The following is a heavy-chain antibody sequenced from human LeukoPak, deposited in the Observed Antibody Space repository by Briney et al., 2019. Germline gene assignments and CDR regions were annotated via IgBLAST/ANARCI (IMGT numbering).Heavy chain of an antibody. V-gene: IGHV3-23*01. J-gene: IGHJ4*02. CDR3: ANLIRSSWFGAADY. CDR1: GFTFSNYG. CDR2: ISGSVGST. Sequence: GGSLRLSCAASGFTFSNYGMSWVRQAPGRGLEWVSGISGSVGSTYSADSVKGRFTISRKTSKTTLFMQLNSLRAEDTAVYFCANLIRSSWFGAADYWGQGTLVTVSS. D-gene: IGHD3-10*01.